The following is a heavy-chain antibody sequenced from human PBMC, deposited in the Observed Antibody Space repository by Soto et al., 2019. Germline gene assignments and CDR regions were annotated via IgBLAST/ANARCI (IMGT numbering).Heavy chain of an antibody. CDR3: ARQPTPADIVLWFDP. CDR1: GGSISSSRSY. D-gene: IGHD2-2*01. V-gene: IGHV4-39*01. J-gene: IGHJ5*02. Sequence: QLQLQESGPGLVKASETLSLTCNVSGGSISSSRSYWAWIRQPPGKGLEWIANIFYSGSTYYNPSLARRGTVAVDTSKMQLSRKRRSVTAAATAVYYCARQPTPADIVLWFDPWGQGTLVTVSS. CDR2: IFYSGST.